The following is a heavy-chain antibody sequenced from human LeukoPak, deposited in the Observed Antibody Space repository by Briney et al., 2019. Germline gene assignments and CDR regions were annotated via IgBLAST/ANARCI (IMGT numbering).Heavy chain of an antibody. J-gene: IGHJ4*02. CDR1: GGSISSYY. D-gene: IGHD6-19*01. V-gene: IGHV4-59*08. CDR2: IYYSGST. Sequence: SETLSLTCTVSGGSISSYYWSWIRQPPGKGLEWIGYIYYSGSTNYNPSLKSRVTISVDTSKNQFSLKLSSVTAADAAVYYCARVGGIAVAGPFDYWGQGTLVTVSS. CDR3: ARVGGIAVAGPFDY.